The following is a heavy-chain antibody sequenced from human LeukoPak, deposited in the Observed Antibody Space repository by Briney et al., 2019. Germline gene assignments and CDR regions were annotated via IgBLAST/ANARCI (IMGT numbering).Heavy chain of an antibody. J-gene: IGHJ4*02. CDR3: ARRRGVLTGYDY. V-gene: IGHV4-59*08. CDR1: GGSISSYY. CDR2: IYYSGST. D-gene: IGHD3-9*01. Sequence: SETLSLTCTVSGGSISSYYWSWIRQPPGKGLEWIGYIYYSGSTNYNPSLKSRVTISVDTSKNQFSLKLSSVTAADTAVYYCARRRGVLTGYDYWGQGTLVTVSS.